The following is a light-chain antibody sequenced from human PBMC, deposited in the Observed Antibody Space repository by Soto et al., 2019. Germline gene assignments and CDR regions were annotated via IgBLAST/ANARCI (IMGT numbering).Light chain of an antibody. V-gene: IGLV1-47*01. Sequence: QSVLTQPPSASGTPGQRVTISCSGSSSNIGSNYVYWYQQLPGTAPKLLIYRNNQRPSGVPDRFSGSKSGTSASLAISGPRSEDEADYYCAAWDDSLSGHVVFGGGIKLTVL. J-gene: IGLJ2*01. CDR1: SSNIGSNY. CDR2: RNN. CDR3: AAWDDSLSGHVV.